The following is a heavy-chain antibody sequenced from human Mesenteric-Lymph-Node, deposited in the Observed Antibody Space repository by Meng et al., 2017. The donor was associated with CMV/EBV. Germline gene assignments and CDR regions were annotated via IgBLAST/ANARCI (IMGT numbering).Heavy chain of an antibody. D-gene: IGHD4-17*01. J-gene: IGHJ4*02. CDR2: IYYSGST. CDR3: ARDRGGYGVFDY. Sequence: CTVSGGSISSGGYYWIWSRQHPGKGLEWIGYIYYSGSTYYNPSLKSQVTISVDTSKNQFSLKLSSVTAADTAVYYCARDRGGYGVFDYWGQGTLVTVSS. V-gene: IGHV4-31*01. CDR1: GGSISSGGYY.